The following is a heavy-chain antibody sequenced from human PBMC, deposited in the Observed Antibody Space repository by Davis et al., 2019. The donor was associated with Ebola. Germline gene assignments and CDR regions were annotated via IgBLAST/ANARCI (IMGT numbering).Heavy chain of an antibody. J-gene: IGHJ4*02. Sequence: MPSETLSLTCAVYGGSFSNYYWSWIRQPPGKGLEWIGEINLSGGTNYNPSLKSRVTMSLDTSKNQFSLKLRSVTAADTAVYYCARHGGGSGYDYWGQGTLVTVSS. V-gene: IGHV4-34*01. D-gene: IGHD5-12*01. CDR3: ARHGGGSGYDY. CDR2: INLSGGT. CDR1: GGSFSNYY.